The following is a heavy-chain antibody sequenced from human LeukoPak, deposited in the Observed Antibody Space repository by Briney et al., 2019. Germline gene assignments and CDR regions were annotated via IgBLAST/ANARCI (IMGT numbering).Heavy chain of an antibody. CDR3: ASRGTTVNTHAFDI. CDR1: GYNFINHW. Sequence: GESLKISCKGSGYNFINHWIGWVRQMSGKGLEWMGIIDPDDSDTRYSPSFQGQVTISVDKSISTAYLQWSSLKASDTAMYYCASRGTTVNTHAFDIWGQGTMVIVSS. V-gene: IGHV5-51*01. J-gene: IGHJ3*02. D-gene: IGHD4-17*01. CDR2: IDPDDSDT.